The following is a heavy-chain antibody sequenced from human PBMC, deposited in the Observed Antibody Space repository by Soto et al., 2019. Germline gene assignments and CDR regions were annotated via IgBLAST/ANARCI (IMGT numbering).Heavy chain of an antibody. Sequence: NPSETLSLTCAVSGGSISSGGYSWGWIRQPPGKGLEWIGYIYHSGSTYYNPSLKSRVTISVDRSKNQFSLKLSSVTAADTAVYYCARARGGYFDYWGQGTLVTVSS. CDR1: GGSISSGGYS. CDR2: IYHSGST. J-gene: IGHJ4*02. CDR3: ARARGGYFDY. V-gene: IGHV4-30-2*01. D-gene: IGHD3-10*01.